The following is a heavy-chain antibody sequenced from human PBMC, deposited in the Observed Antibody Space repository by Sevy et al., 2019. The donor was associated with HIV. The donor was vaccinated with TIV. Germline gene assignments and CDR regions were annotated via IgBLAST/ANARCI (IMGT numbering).Heavy chain of an antibody. Sequence: GGSLRLSCAASGFTFSSYAMHWVRQAPGKGLEWVAVISYDGSNKYYADSVKGRFTISRDNSKNTLYLQMNSLRAEDTAVYYCARDGDYDPTDGGAFDIWGQGTMVTVSS. CDR2: ISYDGSNK. CDR1: GFTFSSYA. CDR3: ARDGDYDPTDGGAFDI. D-gene: IGHD3-22*01. J-gene: IGHJ3*02. V-gene: IGHV3-30*04.